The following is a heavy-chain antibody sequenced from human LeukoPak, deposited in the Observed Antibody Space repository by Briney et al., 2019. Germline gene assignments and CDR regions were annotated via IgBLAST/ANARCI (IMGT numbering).Heavy chain of an antibody. J-gene: IGHJ4*02. CDR3: ARSPLVSQIDY. CDR1: GGSITTSY. D-gene: IGHD3-22*01. Sequence: KPSETLSLTCTVSGGSITTSYWNWIRQPPGKGLEWIGHISYTGSTSYNPSLKSRVIKSVDTSKNQFSLKLSSATAADTAVYYCARSPLVSQIDYWGQGTLVTVSS. V-gene: IGHV4-59*01. CDR2: ISYTGST.